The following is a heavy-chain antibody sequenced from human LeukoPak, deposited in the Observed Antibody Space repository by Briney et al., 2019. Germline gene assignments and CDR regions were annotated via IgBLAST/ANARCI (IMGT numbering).Heavy chain of an antibody. J-gene: IGHJ4*02. CDR3: AIRWDNYCDSSFYSCY. Sequence: PGGSLRLSCAASGFTFSSYSMNWVRQAPGRGLEWVSSITSSSSYIYYADSVKGRFTISRDNAKNSLYLQMNSLRAEDTAVYYCAIRWDNYCDSSFYSCYWGQGTLVTVSS. CDR2: ITSSSSYI. D-gene: IGHD3-22*01. CDR1: GFTFSSYS. V-gene: IGHV3-21*01.